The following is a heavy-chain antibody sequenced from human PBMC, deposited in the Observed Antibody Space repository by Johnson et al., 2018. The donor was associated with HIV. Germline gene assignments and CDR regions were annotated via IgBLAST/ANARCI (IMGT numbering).Heavy chain of an antibody. CDR2: ISTSGTTI. Sequence: QVQLVESGGGLVKPGGSLRLSCAASGFTFRDYYMSWIRQAPGKGLEWVSYISTSGTTIYYADSVKGRFSISRDNPKNTLYLQMNSLRAEDTGVYYCAKPPSMGADAFDIWGQGTMVTVSS. J-gene: IGHJ3*02. CDR1: GFTFRDYY. V-gene: IGHV3-11*04. CDR3: AKPPSMGADAFDI. D-gene: IGHD3-16*01.